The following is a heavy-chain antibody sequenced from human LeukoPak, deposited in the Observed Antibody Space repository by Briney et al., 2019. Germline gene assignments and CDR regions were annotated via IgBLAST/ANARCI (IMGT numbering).Heavy chain of an antibody. CDR1: GFTFSNYA. CDR3: AKPARNYGSGSYYAFNY. V-gene: IGHV3-23*01. Sequence: GGSLRLSCAASGFTFSNYAMSWVRQAPGKGLEWVSAISNSGGSTYYADSVKGRFAISRDNSKNTLYLQMNSLRAEDTAVYYCAKPARNYGSGSYYAFNYWGQGTLVTVSS. D-gene: IGHD3-10*01. CDR2: ISNSGGST. J-gene: IGHJ4*02.